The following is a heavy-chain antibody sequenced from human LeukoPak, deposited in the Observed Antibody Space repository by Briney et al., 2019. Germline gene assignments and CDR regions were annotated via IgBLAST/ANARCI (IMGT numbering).Heavy chain of an antibody. CDR2: INPNSGGT. J-gene: IGHJ6*03. CDR1: GYTFTGYY. V-gene: IGHV1-2*02. D-gene: IGHD6-6*01. CDR3: ARSIIAARLYYYYMDV. Sequence: SVKVSCKASGYTFTGYYIHWVRQAPGQGLEWMGWINPNSGGTTYAQKFQGRVTMTRDTSISTAYMELRRLRSDDTAVYYCARSIIAARLYYYYMDVWGKGTTVTVSS.